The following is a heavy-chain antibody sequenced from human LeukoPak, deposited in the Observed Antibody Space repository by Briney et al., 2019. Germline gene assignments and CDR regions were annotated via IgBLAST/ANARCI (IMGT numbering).Heavy chain of an antibody. CDR1: GLTFSSYG. Sequence: GGSLRLSCAASGLTFSSYGMSWVRQVPGKGLEWVSGISASGGNTYHADSVKGRFTMSRDNSKNMLYLQMKSLRAEDTAIYYCATLMGVVWGIIIGYLGYWGQGTLVTVSP. CDR2: ISASGGNT. CDR3: ATLMGVVWGIIIGYLGY. J-gene: IGHJ4*02. D-gene: IGHD3-10*01. V-gene: IGHV3-23*01.